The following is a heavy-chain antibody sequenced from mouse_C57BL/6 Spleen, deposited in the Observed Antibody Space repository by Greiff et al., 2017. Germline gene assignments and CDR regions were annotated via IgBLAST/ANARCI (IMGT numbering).Heavy chain of an antibody. CDR3: TRGVDRYDRYYFGY. Sequence: VQLQQPGAELVKPGASVKLSCKASGYTFTSYWMHWVKQRPGQGLEWIGMIHPNSGSTNYNEKFKSKATLTVDKSSSTAYMELRSLTSEDSAVYYCTRGVDRYDRYYFGYRGQGTTLTVAS. D-gene: IGHD2-12*01. CDR1: GYTFTSYW. CDR2: IHPNSGST. J-gene: IGHJ2*01. V-gene: IGHV1-64*01.